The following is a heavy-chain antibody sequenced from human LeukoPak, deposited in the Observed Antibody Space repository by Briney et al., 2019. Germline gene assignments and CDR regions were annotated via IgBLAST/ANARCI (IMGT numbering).Heavy chain of an antibody. CDR1: GYIFTSYY. J-gene: IGHJ5*01. CDR3: ARDRGSGWFVY. D-gene: IGHD6-19*01. CDR2: ISAYNGNT. V-gene: IGHV1-18*01. Sequence: ASVKVSCKASGYIFTSYYISWLRQPPGQGLEWMGWISAYNGNTNHAQKIQVRVTMTTDTSTSTAYRELRSLRSDDTAVYYGARDRGSGWFVYWGQGTLVTVSS.